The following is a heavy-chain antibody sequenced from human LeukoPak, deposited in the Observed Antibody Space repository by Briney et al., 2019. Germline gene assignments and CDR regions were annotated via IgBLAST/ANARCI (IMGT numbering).Heavy chain of an antibody. CDR3: ARDMTYYDFWSGYHPFDY. CDR1: GFTFDDYG. Sequence: GGSLRLSCAASGFTFDDYGMSWVRQAPGKGLEWVSGINWNGGSTGYADSVKGRLTISRDNAKNSLYLQMDSLRAEDTALYYCARDMTYYDFWSGYHPFDYWGQGTLVTVSS. D-gene: IGHD3-3*01. V-gene: IGHV3-20*04. J-gene: IGHJ4*02. CDR2: INWNGGST.